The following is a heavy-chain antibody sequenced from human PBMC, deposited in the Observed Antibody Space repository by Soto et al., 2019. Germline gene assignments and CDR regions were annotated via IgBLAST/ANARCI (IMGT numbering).Heavy chain of an antibody. V-gene: IGHV4-59*08. CDR2: IYYSGST. CDR3: ARHVRSYGSRSYPDLNNYIDY. D-gene: IGHD3-10*01. Sequence: SETLSLTCTVSGGSISSYYWSWIRQPPGKGLEWIGYIYYSGSTNYNPSLKSRVTISVDTSKNQFSLKLSSVTAADTAVYYCARHVRSYGSRSYPDLNNYIDYWGQGTLVTVSS. CDR1: GGSISSYY. J-gene: IGHJ4*02.